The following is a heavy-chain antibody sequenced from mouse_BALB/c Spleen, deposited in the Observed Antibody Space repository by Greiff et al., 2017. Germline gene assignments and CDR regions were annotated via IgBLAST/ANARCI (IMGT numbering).Heavy chain of an antibody. J-gene: IGHJ4*01. CDR3: SRDETEGAMDY. V-gene: IGHV7-1*02. CDR1: GFTFSDFY. Sequence: EVQVVESGGGLVQPGGSLRLSCATSGFTFSDFYMEWVRQPPGKRLEWIAASRNKANDYTTEYSASVKGRFIVSRDTSQSILYLQMNALRADDTAVYYCSRDETEGAMDYWGQGTSVTVSS. CDR2: SRNKANDYTT.